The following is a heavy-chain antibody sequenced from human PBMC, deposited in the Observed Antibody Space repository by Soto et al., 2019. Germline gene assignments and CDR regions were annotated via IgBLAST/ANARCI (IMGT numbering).Heavy chain of an antibody. J-gene: IGHJ4*02. CDR3: ARNYGDYVIYFDY. Sequence: SETLSLTCTVSGGSISSYYWSWIRQPPGKGLEWIGYIYYSGSTNYNPSLKSRVTIPVDTSKNQFSLKLSSVTAADTAVYYCARNYGDYVIYFDYWGQGTLVTVSS. CDR2: IYYSGST. CDR1: GGSISSYY. D-gene: IGHD4-17*01. V-gene: IGHV4-59*01.